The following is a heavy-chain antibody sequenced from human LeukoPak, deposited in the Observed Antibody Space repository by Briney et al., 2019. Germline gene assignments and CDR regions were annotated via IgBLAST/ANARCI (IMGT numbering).Heavy chain of an antibody. D-gene: IGHD1-7*01. CDR1: GFTFSSYG. V-gene: IGHV3-33*01. CDR3: ARDFGAGTTILFDY. CDR2: IWYDGSNK. J-gene: IGHJ4*02. Sequence: GGSLRLSCAASGFTFSSYGMHWVSQAPGKGLEWVAVIWYDGSNKYYADSVKGRFTTSRDNSENTLYLQMNSLRAEDTAVYYCARDFGAGTTILFDYWGQGTLVTGSS.